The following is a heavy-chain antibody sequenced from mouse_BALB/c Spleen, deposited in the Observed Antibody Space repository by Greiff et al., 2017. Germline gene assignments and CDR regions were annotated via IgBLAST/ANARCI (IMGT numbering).Heavy chain of an antibody. CDR2: IYPGDGDT. V-gene: IGHV1-80*01. CDR3: AGSWSRDYAMDY. Sequence: VQLQQSGAELVRPGSSVKISCKASGYAFSSYWMNWVKQRPGQGLEWIGQIYPGDGDTNYNGKFKGKATLTADKSSSTAYMQLSSLTSEDSAVYFCAGSWSRDYAMDYWGQGTSVTVSS. CDR1: GYAFSSYW. D-gene: IGHD1-1*01. J-gene: IGHJ4*01.